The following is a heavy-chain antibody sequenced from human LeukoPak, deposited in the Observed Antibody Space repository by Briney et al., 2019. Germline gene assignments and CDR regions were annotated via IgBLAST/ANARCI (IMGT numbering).Heavy chain of an antibody. V-gene: IGHV3-23*01. CDR3: AKASRGIVVVITSFDY. Sequence: GGSLRLSCAASGFTFSSYAMSWVRQAPGKGLEWVSAISGSGGSTYYADSVKGRFTISRGSSKNTLYLQMNSLRAEDTAVYYCAKASRGIVVVITSFDYWGQGTLVTVSS. CDR1: GFTFSSYA. J-gene: IGHJ4*02. D-gene: IGHD3-22*01. CDR2: ISGSGGST.